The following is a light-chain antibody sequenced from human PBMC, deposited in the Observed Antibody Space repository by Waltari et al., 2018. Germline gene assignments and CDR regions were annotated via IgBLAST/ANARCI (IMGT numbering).Light chain of an antibody. V-gene: IGKV2-28*01. CDR1: QSLLHSNGYNY. J-gene: IGKJ1*01. CDR3: MQALQTPWT. Sequence: EIVMTQSPRSLPVTPGEPASISCRSSQSLLHSNGYNYLDWYLQKPGQSPQLLIYLGSNRASGVPDRFSGSGSGTDFTLKISRVEAEDVGVYYCMQALQTPWTFGQGTKVEIK. CDR2: LGS.